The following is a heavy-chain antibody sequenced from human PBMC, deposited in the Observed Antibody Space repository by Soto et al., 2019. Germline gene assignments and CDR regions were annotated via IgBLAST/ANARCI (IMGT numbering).Heavy chain of an antibody. V-gene: IGHV3-23*01. CDR1: GCTFSNYA. D-gene: IGHD1-26*01. Sequence: EVQLLESGGGLVQPGGSLRLSCAASGCTFSNYAMGWVRQAPRKGLEWVSTISSTADGTDYADSVKGRFTISRVNSKNTLYLQMNSLRAEDTAVYYCARAISRERQIDYWGQGTLVTVSS. CDR2: ISSTADGT. CDR3: ARAISRERQIDY. J-gene: IGHJ4*02.